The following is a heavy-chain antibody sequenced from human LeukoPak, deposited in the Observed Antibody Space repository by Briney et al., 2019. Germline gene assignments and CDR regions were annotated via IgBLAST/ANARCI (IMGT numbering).Heavy chain of an antibody. CDR1: GGTFTSYD. V-gene: IGHV1-8*01. J-gene: IGHJ5*02. D-gene: IGHD3-3*01. Sequence: ASVKVSCKASGGTFTSYDINWVRQATGQGLEWMGWMNPNSGNTGYAQKFQGGVTMTRNTSISTAYMELSSLRSEDTAVYYCARVSAYYDFWSGYYPNWFDPWGQGTLVTVSS. CDR3: ARVSAYYDFWSGYYPNWFDP. CDR2: MNPNSGNT.